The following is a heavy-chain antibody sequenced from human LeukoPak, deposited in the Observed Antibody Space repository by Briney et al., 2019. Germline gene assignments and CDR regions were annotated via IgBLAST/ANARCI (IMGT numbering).Heavy chain of an antibody. J-gene: IGHJ4*02. CDR1: GFIFSSYN. CDR3: ARDGYSSSSFDY. CDR2: ISSSNYI. V-gene: IGHV3-21*01. Sequence: PGGSLRLSCAASGFIFSSYNMNWVRQAPGKGLEWVSSISSSNYIYYADSVKGRFTISRDNAKNSVYLQMNSLGAEDTALYYCARDGYSSSSFDYWGQGTLVTVSS. D-gene: IGHD6-6*01.